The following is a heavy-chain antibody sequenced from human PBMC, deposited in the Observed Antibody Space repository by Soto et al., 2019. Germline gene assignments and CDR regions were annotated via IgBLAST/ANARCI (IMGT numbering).Heavy chain of an antibody. Sequence: GGSLRLSCVAAGVTFSNFWMSWVRQSPGKGLEWVANIKGDGSEKRYVDSVKGRLTISRDNAKNSVYLQMNSLRVEATALYSCGRDEVRNGVGVWGQGTTVTVSS. CDR2: IKGDGSEK. V-gene: IGHV3-7*01. CDR1: GVTFSNFW. CDR3: GRDEVRNGVGV. J-gene: IGHJ6*02.